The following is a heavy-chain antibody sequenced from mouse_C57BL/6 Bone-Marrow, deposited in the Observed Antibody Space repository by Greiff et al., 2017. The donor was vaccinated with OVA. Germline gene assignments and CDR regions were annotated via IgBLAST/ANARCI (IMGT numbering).Heavy chain of an antibody. J-gene: IGHJ2*01. Sequence: VQLQQSGAELVRPGASVKLSCTASGFTIKDDYMHWVKQRPEQGLEWIGWIDPENGDTEYAPKFQGKATITVDTYSNTAYLKLSSLTSEDTAVYHCTTRGYWGQGTTLTVSS. CDR1: GFTIKDDY. CDR3: TTRGY. CDR2: IDPENGDT. V-gene: IGHV14-4*01.